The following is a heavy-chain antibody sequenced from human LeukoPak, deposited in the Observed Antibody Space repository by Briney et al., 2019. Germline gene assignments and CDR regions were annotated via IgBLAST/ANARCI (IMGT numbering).Heavy chain of an antibody. J-gene: IGHJ5*02. CDR2: IKNDGSTT. CDR3: APNLWYNYVFDP. D-gene: IGHD1-20*01. CDR1: GFTFSRYW. V-gene: IGHV3-74*01. Sequence: PGGSLRLSCAASGFTFSRYWMHWVRQAPGKGLVWVSRIKNDGSTTTYADSVKGRFTISRDNAKNTLYLQMNSLRAEDTAVYYCAPNLWYNYVFDPWGQGTLVTVSS.